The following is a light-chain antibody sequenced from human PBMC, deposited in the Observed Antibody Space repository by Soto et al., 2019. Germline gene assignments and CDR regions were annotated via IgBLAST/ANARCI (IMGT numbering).Light chain of an antibody. V-gene: IGKV1-5*03. CDR2: RAS. CDR3: QQYSTYPYT. Sequence: DIQMTQSPSTLSASVGDRVTITCRASQGISNYLAWYHQKPGKAPKLLIYRASTLESGVPSRFSGLGSATEFTLSISSLQPDDFATYYCQQYSTYPYTFGQGTKLEIK. J-gene: IGKJ2*01. CDR1: QGISNY.